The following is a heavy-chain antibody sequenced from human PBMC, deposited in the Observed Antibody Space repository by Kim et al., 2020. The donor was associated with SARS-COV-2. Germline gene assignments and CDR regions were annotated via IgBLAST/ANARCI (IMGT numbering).Heavy chain of an antibody. Sequence: YYADSSKGRFTISLDNSKNTLYLQMNSLRAEDTAVYYCARDTRDYYGMDVWGQGTTVTVSS. V-gene: IGHV3-33*01. CDR3: ARDTRDYYGMDV. J-gene: IGHJ6*02.